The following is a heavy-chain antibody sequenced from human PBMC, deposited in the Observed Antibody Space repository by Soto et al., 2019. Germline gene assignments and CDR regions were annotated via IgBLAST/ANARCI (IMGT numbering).Heavy chain of an antibody. CDR3: ARVLSSGWTGIDY. CDR2: IYYREST. D-gene: IGHD6-19*01. V-gene: IGHV4-61*10. J-gene: IGHJ4*02. Sequence: AGSGLEWIRYIYYRESTNYHPSLKSRVTLSVDTSKNQFPLKLSSVTAAATAVYYCARVLSSGWTGIDYWGQGTLVTVSS.